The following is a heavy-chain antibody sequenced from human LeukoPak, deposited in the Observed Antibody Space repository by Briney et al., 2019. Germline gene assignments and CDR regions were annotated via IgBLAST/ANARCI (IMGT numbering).Heavy chain of an antibody. V-gene: IGHV3-21*01. Sequence: RGSLRLSCAASGFTFSSYSMNWVRQAPGKGLEWVSSISSSSSYIYYADSVKGRFTISRDNAKNSLYLQMNSLRAEDTAVYYCARGFGYSYGYDYWGQGTLVTVSS. J-gene: IGHJ4*02. CDR1: GFTFSSYS. CDR3: ARGFGYSYGYDY. D-gene: IGHD5-18*01. CDR2: ISSSSSYI.